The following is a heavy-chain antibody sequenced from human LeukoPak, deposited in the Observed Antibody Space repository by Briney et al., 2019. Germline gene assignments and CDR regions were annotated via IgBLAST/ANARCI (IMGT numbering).Heavy chain of an antibody. V-gene: IGHV1-46*01. D-gene: IGHD3-10*01. CDR1: GYTFTTYK. CDR3: AKDGGSYSADY. Sequence: ASVTVSCKASGYTFTTYKMHWVRQAPGQGLEWVGIINPSDGDRRNAQKFQGRVTMTRDTSTSTFYMELSSLRSGDTAVYYCAKDGGSYSADYWGQGTLVTVSS. J-gene: IGHJ4*02. CDR2: INPSDGDR.